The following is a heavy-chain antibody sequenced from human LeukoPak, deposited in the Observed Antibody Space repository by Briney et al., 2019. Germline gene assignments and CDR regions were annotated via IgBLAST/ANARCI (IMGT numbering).Heavy chain of an antibody. D-gene: IGHD5-24*01. J-gene: IGHJ4*02. CDR2: INPNSGGT. V-gene: IGHV1-2*02. CDR1: GYSFSDKY. Sequence: ASVKVSCKASGYSFSDKYMHRVRQAPGQGLEWMGGINPNSGGTNYAQKFQGRVTMTTDTSMSTAYMELSRLTSDDTAVYHCARQRAGYNYLVLDYWGQGTLVTVSS. CDR3: ARQRAGYNYLVLDY.